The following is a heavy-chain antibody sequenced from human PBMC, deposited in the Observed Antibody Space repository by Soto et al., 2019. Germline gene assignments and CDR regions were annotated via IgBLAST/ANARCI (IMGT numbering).Heavy chain of an antibody. D-gene: IGHD2-15*01. J-gene: IGHJ5*02. V-gene: IGHV4-31*03. CDR3: ARAVGVSLPRLLKGVDP. CDR2: IYYSGST. CDR1: GGSISSGGYY. Sequence: SETLSLTCTVSGGSISSGGYYWSWIRQHPGKGLEWIGYIYYSGSTYYNPSLKSRVTISVDTSKNQFSLKLSSVTAADTAVYYCARAVGVSLPRLLKGVDPWGQGTLVTVSS.